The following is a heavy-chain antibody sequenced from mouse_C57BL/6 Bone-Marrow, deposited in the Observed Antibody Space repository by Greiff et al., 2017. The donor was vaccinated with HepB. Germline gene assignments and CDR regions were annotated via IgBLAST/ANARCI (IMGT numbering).Heavy chain of an antibody. V-gene: IGHV5-12*01. CDR2: ISNGGGST. D-gene: IGHD3-1*01. CDR1: GFTFSDYY. CDR3: ASGRDFDY. Sequence: EVKLMESGGGLVQPGGSLKLSCAASGFTFSDYYMYWVRQTPEKRLEWVAYISNGGGSTYYPDTVKGRFTISRDNAKNTLYLQMSRLKSEDTAMYYCASGRDFDYWGQGTTLTVSS. J-gene: IGHJ2*01.